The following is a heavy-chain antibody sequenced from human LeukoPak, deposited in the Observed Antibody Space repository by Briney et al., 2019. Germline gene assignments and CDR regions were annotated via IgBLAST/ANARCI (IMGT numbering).Heavy chain of an antibody. CDR3: AREARFALPVVGSGDY. CDR2: MFYNGAI. CDR1: GGSISSSDYS. D-gene: IGHD6-19*01. V-gene: IGHV4-39*07. Sequence: PSETLSLTCSVSGGSISSSDYSWGWIRQPPGKGLEWIGTMFYNGAIKSNPSLSSRVTMSIDTSKNQFSLKLRSVTAADTAVYYCAREARFALPVVGSGDYWGQGTLVTVSS. J-gene: IGHJ4*02.